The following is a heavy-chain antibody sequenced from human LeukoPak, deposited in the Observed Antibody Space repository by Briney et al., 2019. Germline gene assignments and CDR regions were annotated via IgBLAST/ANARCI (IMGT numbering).Heavy chain of an antibody. CDR3: AKDQSLSSSWYWNYYYGMDV. D-gene: IGHD6-13*01. V-gene: IGHV3-30*18. Sequence: PVGSLRLSCAASGFTFSSYGMHWVRQAPGKGLEWVAVISYDGSNKYYADSVKGRFTISRDNSKNTLYLQMNRLRPEDRAVYYCAKDQSLSSSWYWNYYYGMDVWGQGTTVTVSS. CDR2: ISYDGSNK. CDR1: GFTFSSYG. J-gene: IGHJ6*02.